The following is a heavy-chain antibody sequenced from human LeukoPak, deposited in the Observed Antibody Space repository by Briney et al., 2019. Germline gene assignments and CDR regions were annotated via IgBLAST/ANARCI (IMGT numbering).Heavy chain of an antibody. V-gene: IGHV3-9*01. D-gene: IGHD5-12*01. Sequence: PGGSLRLSCAASGFTFDDYAMHWVRQAPGKGLEWVSGISWNSGSIGYADSVKGRFTLSRDNAKNLVYLQMNSLRVEDTAVYYCVNLGYSDGGQGTLVTVSS. CDR3: VNLGYSD. CDR1: GFTFDDYA. J-gene: IGHJ4*02. CDR2: ISWNSGSI.